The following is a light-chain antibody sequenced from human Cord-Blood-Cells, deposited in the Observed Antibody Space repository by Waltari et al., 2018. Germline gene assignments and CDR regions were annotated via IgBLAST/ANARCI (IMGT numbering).Light chain of an antibody. J-gene: IGLJ1*01. CDR3: CSYAGSYTFV. V-gene: IGLV2-11*01. Sequence: QSALTQPRPVSGSPGPSVPISCTGTSSDVGGYTHVPWYQQHPGKAPKLMIYDVSKRPSGVPDRFSGSKSGNTASLTISGLQAEDEADYYCCSYAGSYTFVFGTGTKVTVL. CDR2: DVS. CDR1: SSDVGGYTH.